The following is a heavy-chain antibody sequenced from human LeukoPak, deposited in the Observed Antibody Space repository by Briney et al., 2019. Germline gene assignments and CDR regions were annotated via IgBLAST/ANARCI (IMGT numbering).Heavy chain of an antibody. CDR3: RFSSTSFDY. V-gene: IGHV3-7*01. Sequence: GGSLRLSCAASGFTFSNYGMHWVRQAPGKGLEWVANIKQDGSEKYCVDSVKGRFTISRDNSKNSLYLQMNSLRAEDTAVYYCRFSSTSFDYWGQGTLVTVSS. D-gene: IGHD2-2*01. J-gene: IGHJ4*02. CDR1: GFTFSNYG. CDR2: IKQDGSEK.